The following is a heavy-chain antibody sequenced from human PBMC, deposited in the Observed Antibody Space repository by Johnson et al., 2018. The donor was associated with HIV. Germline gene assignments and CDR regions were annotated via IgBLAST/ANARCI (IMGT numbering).Heavy chain of an antibody. CDR3: ANGEGGSFFLAFDI. CDR2: IRYDGSNK. D-gene: IGHD1-26*01. J-gene: IGHJ3*02. V-gene: IGHV3-30*02. CDR1: GFTFSSYG. Sequence: VQLVESGGGVVQPGGSLRLSCAASGFTFSSYGMHWVRQAPGKGLEWVAFIRYDGSNKYYADAVKGRFTISRDNSKNTLYLHINTLRPEDTAVYYCANGEGGSFFLAFDIWGQGTMVTVSS.